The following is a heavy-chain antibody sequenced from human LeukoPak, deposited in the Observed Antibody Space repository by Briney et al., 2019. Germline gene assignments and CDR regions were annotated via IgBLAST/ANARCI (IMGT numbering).Heavy chain of an antibody. D-gene: IGHD3-9*01. V-gene: IGHV3-15*01. Sequence: GGSLRLSCAASGFTFINAWMNWVRQAPGKGLEWVGRIKSKTDGGTTDYAAPVKGRFTISRDDSKNTLYLQMNSLKTEDTAVYYCTTAAHFESLLYYFDYWGQGTLVTVSS. CDR3: TTAAHFESLLYYFDY. J-gene: IGHJ4*02. CDR1: GFTFINAW. CDR2: IKSKTDGGTT.